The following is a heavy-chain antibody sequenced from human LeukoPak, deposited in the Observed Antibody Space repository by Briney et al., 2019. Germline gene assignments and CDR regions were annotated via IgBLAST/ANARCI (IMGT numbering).Heavy chain of an antibody. Sequence: PSETLSLTCSVSGGSISSYYWSWIRQPPGKGLEWIGYIYYSGTTNYDPSLKGRITISVDTSKNQFPLKLSSMTAADTAVYYCAGGQYSSSWTGGNWFDPWGQGTLVTVSS. CDR2: IYYSGTT. CDR3: AGGQYSSSWTGGNWFDP. J-gene: IGHJ5*02. CDR1: GGSISSYY. V-gene: IGHV4-59*01. D-gene: IGHD6-13*01.